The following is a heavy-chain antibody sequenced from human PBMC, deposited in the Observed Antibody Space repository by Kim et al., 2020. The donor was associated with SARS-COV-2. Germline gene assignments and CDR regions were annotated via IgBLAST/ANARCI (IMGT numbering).Heavy chain of an antibody. Sequence: GGSLRLSCAASGFTFSSYAMSWVRQAPGKGLEWVSAISGSGGSTYYADSVKGRFTISRDNSKNTLYLQMNSLRAEDTAVYYCAKRNGASSGWTLLLNYWYFDLWGRGTLVTVSS. CDR1: GFTFSSYA. CDR3: AKRNGASSGWTLLLNYWYFDL. J-gene: IGHJ2*01. D-gene: IGHD6-19*01. V-gene: IGHV3-23*01. CDR2: ISGSGGST.